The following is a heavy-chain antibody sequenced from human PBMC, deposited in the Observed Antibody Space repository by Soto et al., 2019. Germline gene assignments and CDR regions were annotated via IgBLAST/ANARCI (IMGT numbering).Heavy chain of an antibody. CDR3: XXXXXXXXXXXXXD. J-gene: IGHJ4*02. CDR1: GYSFATSG. CDR2: ISVYNGNT. Sequence: QVKLVQSGTEVKKPGASIKVSCKASGYSFATSGMTWXXXXXXXXXXWMGWISVYNGNTNYDQNLQDRVTMTTDTSTNTAXLEVXXXXXXXXXXXXXXXXXXXXXXXXXXDWGQGTLVTVSS. V-gene: IGHV1-18*01.